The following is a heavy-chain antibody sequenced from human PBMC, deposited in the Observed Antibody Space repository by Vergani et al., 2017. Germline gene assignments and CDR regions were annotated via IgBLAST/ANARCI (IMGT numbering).Heavy chain of an antibody. D-gene: IGHD3-16*02. CDR3: AKVVYYYYMDV. J-gene: IGHJ6*03. CDR2: ISYDGSNK. Sequence: QVQLVESGGGVVQPGRSLRLPCAASGFTFSSYGMHWVRQAPGKGLEWVAVISYDGSNKYYADSVKGRFTISRDNSKNTLYLQMNSLRAEDTAVYYCAKVVYYYYMDVWGKGTTVTVSS. CDR1: GFTFSSYG. V-gene: IGHV3-30*18.